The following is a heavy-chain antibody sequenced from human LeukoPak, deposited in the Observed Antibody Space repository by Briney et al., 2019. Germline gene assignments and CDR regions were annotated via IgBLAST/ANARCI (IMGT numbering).Heavy chain of an antibody. J-gene: IGHJ6*02. CDR3: ARDTSGYYLYYYYGMDV. Sequence: TSETLSLTCTVSGGSISSYYWSWIRQPPGKGLEWIGYIYYSGSTNYNPSLKSRVTISVDTSKNQFSLKLSSVTAADTAVYYCARDTSGYYLYYYYGMDVWGQGTTVTVSS. D-gene: IGHD3-3*01. V-gene: IGHV4-59*01. CDR2: IYYSGST. CDR1: GGSISSYY.